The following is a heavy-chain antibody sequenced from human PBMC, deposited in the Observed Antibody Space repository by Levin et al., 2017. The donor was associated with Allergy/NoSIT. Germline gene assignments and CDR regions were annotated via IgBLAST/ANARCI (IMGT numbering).Heavy chain of an antibody. J-gene: IGHJ6*02. V-gene: IGHV4-61*01. D-gene: IGHD6-19*01. CDR3: ARNRIVVAGGTDYYYGMDV. CDR2: INYRRTT. CDR1: GGSVSSGTYY. Sequence: SETLSLTCTVSGGSVSSGTYYWSWIRQPPGKGLEWIGYINYRRTTNYNPSLQSRITISVDTSKHEFSLKLSSVTAADKDAYYCARNRIVVAGGTDYYYGMDVWGQGTTVTVSS.